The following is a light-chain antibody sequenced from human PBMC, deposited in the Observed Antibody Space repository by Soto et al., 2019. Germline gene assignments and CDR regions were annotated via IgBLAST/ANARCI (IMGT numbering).Light chain of an antibody. CDR2: TDN. J-gene: IGLJ2*01. Sequence: QSVLTQPPSASGTPGLRVSVSCSGSSSNIGSNYVFWYQQFPGTAPKVLIHTDNQRPSGVPDRFSGSKSGTAASLAISGLRSEDEADYYCAAWDDSLSGVVFGGGTKLTVL. V-gene: IGLV1-47*02. CDR1: SSNIGSNY. CDR3: AAWDDSLSGVV.